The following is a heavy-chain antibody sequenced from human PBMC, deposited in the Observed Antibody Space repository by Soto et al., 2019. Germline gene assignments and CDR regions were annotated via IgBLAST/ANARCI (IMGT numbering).Heavy chain of an antibody. CDR3: ATGLIPYYYDSSGYPVDY. V-gene: IGHV1-24*01. Sequence: GASVKVSCKVSGYTLTELSMHWVRQAPGKGLEWMGGFDPEDGETIYAQKFQGRVTMTEDTTTDTAYMELSSLRSEDTAVYYCATGLIPYYYDSSGYPVDYWGLGTLVTSPQ. CDR2: FDPEDGET. CDR1: GYTLTELS. D-gene: IGHD3-22*01. J-gene: IGHJ4*02.